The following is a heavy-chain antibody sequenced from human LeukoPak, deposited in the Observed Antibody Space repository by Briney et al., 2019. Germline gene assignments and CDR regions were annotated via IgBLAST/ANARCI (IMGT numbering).Heavy chain of an antibody. J-gene: IGHJ4*02. CDR3: ARNFGSGSFLDY. Sequence: GGSLRLSCTASGFTFSGYSMNWVRQAPTKGLEWVAYITTSSSTIYYADSVRGRFTISRDNAKNSLYLQMNSLRAEDSAVYYCARNFGSGSFLDYWGQGTLVTVSS. D-gene: IGHD3-10*01. V-gene: IGHV3-48*01. CDR2: ITTSSSTI. CDR1: GFTFSGYS.